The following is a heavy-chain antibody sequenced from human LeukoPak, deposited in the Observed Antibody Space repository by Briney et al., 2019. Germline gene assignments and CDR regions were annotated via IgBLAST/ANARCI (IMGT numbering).Heavy chain of an antibody. Sequence: PGGSLRLSCAASGFTFSSYWMHRVRQAPGKGLVWVSVINNDGSGTNYADSVKGRSTISRDNAKNTLYLQMTSLGAEDTAVYYCVRGGFGHAMDVWGQGTTVTVSS. CDR3: VRGGFGHAMDV. CDR1: GFTFSSYW. J-gene: IGHJ6*02. CDR2: INNDGSGT. D-gene: IGHD3-10*01. V-gene: IGHV3-74*01.